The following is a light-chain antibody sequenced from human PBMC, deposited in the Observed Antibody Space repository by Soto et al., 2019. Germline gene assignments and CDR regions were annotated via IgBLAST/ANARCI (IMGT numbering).Light chain of an antibody. CDR2: GAS. CDR1: QSVSSSY. CDR3: QQYGSSPRT. Sequence: EIVLTQSPGTLSLSPGERATLSCRASQSVSSSYLAWYQQKPGQAPRLLIYGASSRATGIPDRFSGSGSGTDFTLTISRLEPEDFAVYYCQQYGSSPRTFDQGTKVHIK. J-gene: IGKJ1*01. V-gene: IGKV3-20*01.